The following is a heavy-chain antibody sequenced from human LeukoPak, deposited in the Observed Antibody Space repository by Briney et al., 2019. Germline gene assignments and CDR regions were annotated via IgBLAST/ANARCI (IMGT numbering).Heavy chain of an antibody. CDR2: INSDGSSA. CDR3: ARDPGTLRPDAFDI. V-gene: IGHV3-74*01. J-gene: IGHJ3*02. D-gene: IGHD1-14*01. Sequence: QPGGSLRLSCTASGFSFSSYWMHWVRQPPGKGLVWVSRINSDGSSATYADSVKGRFTISRDNAKNTLYLQMNSLRAEDTAVYYCARDPGTLRPDAFDIWGQGTMVTVSS. CDR1: GFSFSSYW.